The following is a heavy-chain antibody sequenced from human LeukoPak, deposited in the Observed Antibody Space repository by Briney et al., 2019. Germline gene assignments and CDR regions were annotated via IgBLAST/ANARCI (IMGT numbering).Heavy chain of an antibody. Sequence: ASVKVSCKASGYTFTGYYMHWVRQAPGQGLEWMGWINPNSGGTNYAQKFQGWVTMTRDTSTSTAYMELSRLRSDDTAVYYCARELPGYCSSTSCLTFDYWGQGTLVTVSS. CDR3: ARELPGYCSSTSCLTFDY. V-gene: IGHV1-2*04. CDR1: GYTFTGYY. J-gene: IGHJ4*02. CDR2: INPNSGGT. D-gene: IGHD2-2*01.